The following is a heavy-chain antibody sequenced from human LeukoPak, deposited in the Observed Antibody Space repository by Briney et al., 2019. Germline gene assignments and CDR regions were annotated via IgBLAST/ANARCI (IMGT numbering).Heavy chain of an antibody. CDR3: ARGTGGSSWYLPYWYFDL. J-gene: IGHJ2*01. CDR2: IYYSGST. D-gene: IGHD6-13*01. V-gene: IGHV4-39*01. CDR1: GGSISSSSYY. Sequence: SETLSLTCTVSGGSISSSSYYWGWIRQPPGKGLEWIGSIYYSGSTYHNPSLKSRVTISVDTSKNQFSLKLSSVTAADTAVYYCARGTGGSSWYLPYWYFDLWGRGTLVTVSS.